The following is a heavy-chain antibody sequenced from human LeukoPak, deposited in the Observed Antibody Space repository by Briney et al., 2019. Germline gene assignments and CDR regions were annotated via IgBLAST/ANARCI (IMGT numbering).Heavy chain of an antibody. CDR2: MNPNSGNT. Sequence: ASVKVSRKASGYTFTSYDINWVRQATGQGLEWMGWMNPNSGNTGYAQKFQGRVTITRNTSISTAYMELSSLRSEDTAVYYCARGRPLQLYWYFDLWGRGTLVTVSS. D-gene: IGHD5-18*01. CDR3: ARGRPLQLYWYFDL. J-gene: IGHJ2*01. CDR1: GYTFTSYD. V-gene: IGHV1-8*03.